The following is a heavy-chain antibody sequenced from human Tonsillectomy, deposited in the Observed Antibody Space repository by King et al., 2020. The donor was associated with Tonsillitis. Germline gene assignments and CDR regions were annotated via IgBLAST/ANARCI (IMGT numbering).Heavy chain of an antibody. CDR1: GYSISSGSYY. CDR3: ARGSGTSAFDN. D-gene: IGHD1-26*01. CDR2: IYKSGHT. J-gene: IGHJ3*02. Sequence: VQLQESGPGLVKPSQTLSLTCTVSGYSISSGSYYWSWIRQPAGKGLDWIGRIYKSGHTTYHPSFESRVILSVDTSENHFSLKLSSVTAADTAVYFCARGSGTSAFDNW. V-gene: IGHV4-61*02.